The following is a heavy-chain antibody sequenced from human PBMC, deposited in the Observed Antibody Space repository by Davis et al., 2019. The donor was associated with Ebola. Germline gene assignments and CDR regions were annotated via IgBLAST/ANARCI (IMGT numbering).Heavy chain of an antibody. V-gene: IGHV1-69*13. CDR3: ARDGWDVDTAAYDAFDI. Sequence: SVKVSCKASGGTFSSYAISWVRQAPGQGLEWMGGIIPIFGTANYAQKFQGRVTITADESTSTAYMELSSLRSEDTAVYYCARDGWDVDTAAYDAFDIWGQGTMVTVSS. D-gene: IGHD5-18*01. CDR2: IIPIFGTA. CDR1: GGTFSSYA. J-gene: IGHJ3*02.